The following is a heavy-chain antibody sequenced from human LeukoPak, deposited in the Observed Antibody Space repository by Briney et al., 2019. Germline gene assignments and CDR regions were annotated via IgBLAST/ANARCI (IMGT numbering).Heavy chain of an antibody. D-gene: IGHD4-23*01. J-gene: IGHJ5*02. CDR1: GYTFSDYF. V-gene: IGHV1-2*06. Sequence: ASVKVSCKASGYTFSDYFIHWVRQAPGQGLEWMGRINPYNGGTTYAQSFQGRVTLTRDTSITTVYLELTGLRSDDTAVYYCASLQGGNSDWLDPWGQGILVTVSS. CDR3: ASLQGGNSDWLDP. CDR2: INPYNGGT.